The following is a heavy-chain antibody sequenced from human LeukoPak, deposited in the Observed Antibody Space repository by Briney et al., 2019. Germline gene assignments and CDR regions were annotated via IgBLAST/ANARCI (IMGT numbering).Heavy chain of an antibody. Sequence: PGGSLRLSCAASGFTFSSYGMHWVRQAPGKGLEWVAFIRYDGSNKYYADSVKGRFTISRDNSKNTLYLLMNSLRAEDTAVYYCAKEIRYYDFWSAPGTDWGQGTLVTVSS. CDR2: IRYDGSNK. CDR1: GFTFSSYG. J-gene: IGHJ4*02. CDR3: AKEIRYYDFWSAPGTD. D-gene: IGHD3-3*01. V-gene: IGHV3-30*02.